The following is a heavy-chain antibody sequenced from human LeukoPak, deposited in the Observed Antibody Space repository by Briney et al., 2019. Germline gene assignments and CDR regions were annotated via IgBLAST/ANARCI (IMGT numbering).Heavy chain of an antibody. CDR3: TRHFGYNGYDGDY. Sequence: GESLKISCKGSGYTFTKYWIAWVRQMPGKGLEWMGIIYPGDSDIRYSPSFQGRVTISADKSITTAYLQWSSLKASDTAMYYCTRHFGYNGYDGDYWGQGTLVTVSS. CDR1: GYTFTKYW. V-gene: IGHV5-51*01. J-gene: IGHJ4*02. CDR2: IYPGDSDI. D-gene: IGHD5-12*01.